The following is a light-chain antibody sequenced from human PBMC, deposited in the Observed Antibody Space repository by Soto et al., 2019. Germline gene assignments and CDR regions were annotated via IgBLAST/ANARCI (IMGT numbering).Light chain of an antibody. J-gene: IGKJ1*01. Sequence: IQMTQSPSTLSASVGDRVTITCRTSQGVRSALGWYQQKPGKVPKLLIYAASTLQSGVPSRFSGSGSGRDFTLTISSLQPEDFATYYCLLDYAYFWAFGQGTKVDI. CDR2: AAS. CDR3: LLDYAYFWA. V-gene: IGKV1-6*01. CDR1: QGVRSA.